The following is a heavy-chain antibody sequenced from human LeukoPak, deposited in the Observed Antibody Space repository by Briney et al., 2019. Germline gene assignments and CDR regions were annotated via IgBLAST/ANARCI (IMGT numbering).Heavy chain of an antibody. Sequence: ASVKVSCKASGYTFTGYGISWVRQAPGQGLEWMGWISAYNGNTNYAQKLQGRVTMTTDTSTSTAYMELRSLRSDDTAVYYCARDRARKYGGNSYYYYYMDVWGKGTTVTVSS. J-gene: IGHJ6*03. CDR2: ISAYNGNT. D-gene: IGHD4-23*01. CDR3: ARDRARKYGGNSYYYYYMDV. CDR1: GYTFTGYG. V-gene: IGHV1-18*01.